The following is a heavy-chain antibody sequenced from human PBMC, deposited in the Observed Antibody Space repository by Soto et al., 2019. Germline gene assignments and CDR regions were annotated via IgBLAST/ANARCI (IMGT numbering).Heavy chain of an antibody. J-gene: IGHJ4*02. CDR2: ISCCGGST. D-gene: IGHD6-19*01. CDR1: GFNFKKSA. Sequence: EVHLLESGGGVVQPGGSLRLSCEASGFNFKKSAMAWVRQAPGEGLEWVSGISCCGGSTSYADSVKGRFSVARDDSKNTLSLQLNSLRVEDTARYYCAKADGEQWLIPHLDNWGQGTLVTVS. V-gene: IGHV3-23*01. CDR3: AKADGEQWLIPHLDN.